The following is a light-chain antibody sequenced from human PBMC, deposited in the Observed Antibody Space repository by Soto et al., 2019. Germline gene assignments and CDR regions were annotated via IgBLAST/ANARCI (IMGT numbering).Light chain of an antibody. CDR3: QQYNKWPQT. CDR1: QSVSSN. Sequence: EIVMTQSPATLSVSPGERATLSCRASQSVSSNLAWYQQKPGQAPRLLIHGASTRATGIPARFRGSGSGTEFTLTISSLQSEDFAFYYCQQYNKWPQTFGQGTKLEIK. CDR2: GAS. J-gene: IGKJ2*01. V-gene: IGKV3-15*01.